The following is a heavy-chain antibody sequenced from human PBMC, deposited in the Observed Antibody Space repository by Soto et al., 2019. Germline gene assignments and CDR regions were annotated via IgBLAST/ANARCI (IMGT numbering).Heavy chain of an antibody. D-gene: IGHD1-1*01. CDR1: GGSVSSGDYY. V-gene: IGHV4-30-4*01. Sequence: SETLSLTCTVSGGSVSSGDYYWSWIRQPPGKGLEWIGYIYYSGSTYYNPSLKSRVTISLDTSKNQFSLKLSSVTAADTAVYYCATITQRMDYWGQGTLVTVSS. J-gene: IGHJ4*02. CDR3: ATITQRMDY. CDR2: IYYSGST.